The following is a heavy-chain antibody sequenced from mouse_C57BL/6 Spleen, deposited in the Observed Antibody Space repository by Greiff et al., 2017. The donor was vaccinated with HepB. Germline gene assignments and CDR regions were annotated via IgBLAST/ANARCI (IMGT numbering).Heavy chain of an antibody. CDR3: ARTGDGSSPDY. CDR2: IHPNSGST. D-gene: IGHD1-1*01. J-gene: IGHJ2*01. CDR1: GYTFTSYW. Sequence: QVQLQQPGAELVKPGASVKLSCKASGYTFTSYWMHWVKQRPGQGLEWIGMIHPNSGSTNYNEKFKSKATLTVDKSSSTAYMQLSSLTSEDSAVYYCARTGDGSSPDYWGQGTTLTVSS. V-gene: IGHV1-64*01.